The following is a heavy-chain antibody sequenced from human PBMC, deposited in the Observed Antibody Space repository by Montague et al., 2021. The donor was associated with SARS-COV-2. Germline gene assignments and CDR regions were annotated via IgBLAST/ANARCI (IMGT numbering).Heavy chain of an antibody. CDR1: GFSFRNYG. CDR2: IWFDGRKK. Sequence: SLRLSCAASGFSFRNYGMNWVRQAPGKGLEWVDVIWFDGRKKYYADSVEGRFTVSRDNSKNTLYLEMNSLRAEDTGVYYCARDRLDILSPGRDMDVWGQGATVTVSS. D-gene: IGHD3-9*01. CDR3: ARDRLDILSPGRDMDV. V-gene: IGHV3-33*01. J-gene: IGHJ6*02.